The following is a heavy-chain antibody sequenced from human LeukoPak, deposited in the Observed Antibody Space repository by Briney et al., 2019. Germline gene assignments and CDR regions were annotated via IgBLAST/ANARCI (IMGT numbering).Heavy chain of an antibody. CDR1: GYSFTSYW. CDR2: IYPGDSDT. V-gene: IGHV5-51*01. J-gene: IGHJ3*02. CDR3: ARPTVSAKSSADAFDI. D-gene: IGHD4/OR15-4a*01. Sequence: GESLKISCKGYGYSFTSYWIGWVRQMPGKGLEWMGIIYPGDSDTRYSPSFQGQVTISVDKSIGTAYLQWSSLRASDAAVYYCARPTVSAKSSADAFDIWGQGTMVTISS.